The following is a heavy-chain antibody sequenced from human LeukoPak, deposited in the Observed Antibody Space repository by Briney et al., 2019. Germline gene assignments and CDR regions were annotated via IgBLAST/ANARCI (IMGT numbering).Heavy chain of an antibody. D-gene: IGHD3-22*01. J-gene: IGHJ4*02. V-gene: IGHV4-39*01. CDR3: VRRVAGSSYRDY. CDR2: ILYSGST. Sequence: SETLSLTCTVSGGSISSSRHYWGWIRQPPGKGLEWIGNILYSGSTNYNPSLKSRVTISVDTSKIQFSLKLSSVTAADTADYYCVRRVAGSSYRDYWGQGTLVTVSS. CDR1: GGSISSSRHY.